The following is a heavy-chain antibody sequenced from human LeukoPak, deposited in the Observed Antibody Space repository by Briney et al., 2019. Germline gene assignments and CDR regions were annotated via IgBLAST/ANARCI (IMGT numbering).Heavy chain of an antibody. CDR3: AKDASSTYYIYYFDY. CDR2: ISGSGDST. Sequence: GGSLRLSCAASGFTFSSYAMSWVRQAPGEGLEWVSAISGSGDSTYYADSVKGRFTISRDNSKNTLYLQMNSLRAEDTAVYYCAKDASSTYYIYYFDYWGQGTLVTVSS. D-gene: IGHD3-22*01. J-gene: IGHJ4*02. V-gene: IGHV3-23*01. CDR1: GFTFSSYA.